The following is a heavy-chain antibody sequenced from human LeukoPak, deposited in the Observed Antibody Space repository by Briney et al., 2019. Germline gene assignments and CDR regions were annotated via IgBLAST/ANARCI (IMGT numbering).Heavy chain of an antibody. J-gene: IGHJ4*02. CDR1: GGSISSYY. Sequence: SETLSLTCTVSGGSISSYYWSWIRQPPGKGLEWIGYIYYSGSTNYNPSLKSRVTISLDTSQNRFSLKLSSVTAADTAVYYCARRDFWSGYYNYWGQGTLVTVSS. V-gene: IGHV4-59*12. D-gene: IGHD3-3*01. CDR3: ARRDFWSGYYNY. CDR2: IYYSGST.